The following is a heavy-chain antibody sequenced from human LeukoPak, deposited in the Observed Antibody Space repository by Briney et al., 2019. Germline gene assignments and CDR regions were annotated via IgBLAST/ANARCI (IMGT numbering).Heavy chain of an antibody. CDR3: ARTGDTIFGVVTYYGMDV. CDR1: GYTFTSYY. J-gene: IGHJ6*02. CDR2: ISAYNGNT. D-gene: IGHD3-3*01. Sequence: ASVKVSCKASGYTFTSYYMHWVRQAPGQGLEWMGWISAYNGNTNYAQKLQGRVTMTTDTSTSTAYMELRSLRSDDTAVYYCARTGDTIFGVVTYYGMDVWGQGTTVTVSS. V-gene: IGHV1-18*04.